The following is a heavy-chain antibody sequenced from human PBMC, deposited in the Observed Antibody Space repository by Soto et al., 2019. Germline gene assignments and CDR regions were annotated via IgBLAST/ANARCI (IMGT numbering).Heavy chain of an antibody. J-gene: IGHJ3*02. CDR3: ATELFLYDRDSLFWHNVLDI. Sequence: SLTCAGSCGSLSISAYSWGWIRQPPGKGLAWIGFIYQSGSTYYNPSLKSRVTMSLDRPKNQFSLKLSYVTAADTAVYSCATELFLYDRDSLFWHNVLDIWPQGTMV. D-gene: IGHD3-22*01. V-gene: IGHV4-30-2*01. CDR1: CGSLSISAYS. CDR2: IYQSGST.